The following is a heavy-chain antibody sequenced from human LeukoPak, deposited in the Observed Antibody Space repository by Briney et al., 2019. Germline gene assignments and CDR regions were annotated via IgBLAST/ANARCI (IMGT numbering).Heavy chain of an antibody. D-gene: IGHD3-22*01. Sequence: GGSLRLSCAASGFTFSSYWMHWVRHAPGKGLGWVSRINSDGSSTSYADSVKGRFTISRDNAKNTLYLQMNSLRAEDTAVYYCARDLWYYYDSSGPPALYWGQGTLVTVSS. V-gene: IGHV3-74*01. CDR1: GFTFSSYW. J-gene: IGHJ4*02. CDR3: ARDLWYYYDSSGPPALY. CDR2: INSDGSST.